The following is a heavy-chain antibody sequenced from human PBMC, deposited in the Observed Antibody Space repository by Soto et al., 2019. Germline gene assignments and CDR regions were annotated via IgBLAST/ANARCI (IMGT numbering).Heavy chain of an antibody. CDR1: GFTFSSYA. V-gene: IGHV3-30-3*01. CDR2: ISYDGNNK. Sequence: QVPLVESGGGVVQPGRSLRLSCAASGFTFSSYAMYWVRQAPGKGLEWVAVISYDGNNKYYADSVKGRFTISRDNYKHTLYLQMNSVRAEDMAVYYCARAGCDGGSCYTLVGLRYGMDVWGQGTTVTVSS. J-gene: IGHJ6*02. CDR3: ARAGCDGGSCYTLVGLRYGMDV. D-gene: IGHD2-15*01.